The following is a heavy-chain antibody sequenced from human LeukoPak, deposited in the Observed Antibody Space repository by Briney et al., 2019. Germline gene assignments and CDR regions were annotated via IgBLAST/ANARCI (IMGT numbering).Heavy chain of an antibody. D-gene: IGHD2-15*01. CDR3: ARSYSGDY. Sequence: PSETLSLTCTVSGGSISSYYWSWIRQPPGKGLEWIGYIYYSGTTNYNPSLKSRVTISVDTSKNQFSLKLSSVTAADTAVYYCARSYSGDYWGQGTLVTVSS. CDR1: GGSISSYY. CDR2: IYYSGTT. J-gene: IGHJ4*02. V-gene: IGHV4-59*12.